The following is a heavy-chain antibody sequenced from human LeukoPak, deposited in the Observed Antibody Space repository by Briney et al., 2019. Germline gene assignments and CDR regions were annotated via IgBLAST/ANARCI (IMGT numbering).Heavy chain of an antibody. CDR2: IYYTGVT. CDR1: SDSISSGSYC. J-gene: IGHJ4*02. D-gene: IGHD3-10*01. Sequence: PSETLSLTCAVSSDSISSGSYCWGWIRQAPGKGLEWIGDIYYTGVTAYNPSLKSRVAISIDTSKDQFSLNLNCVAAADTAVYYCGRRRYGSGSTDSWGQGTLVTVSS. V-gene: IGHV4-39*01. CDR3: GRRRYGSGSTDS.